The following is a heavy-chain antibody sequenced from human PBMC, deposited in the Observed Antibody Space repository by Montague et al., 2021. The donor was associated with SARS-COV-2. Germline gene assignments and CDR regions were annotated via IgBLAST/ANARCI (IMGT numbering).Heavy chain of an antibody. CDR3: ARGGWGGTDCSSTSCKPYYYYYGMDV. CDR2: IYTSGST. D-gene: IGHD2-2*01. J-gene: IGHJ6*02. V-gene: IGHV4-61*02. CDR1: GGSISSGSYY. Sequence: TLSLTCTVSGGSISSGSYYWSWLRQPAGKGLEWIGRIYTSGSTNYNPSLKSRVTISVDASKNQFSLELSSVTAADTAVYYCARGGWGGTDCSSTSCKPYYYYYGMDVWGQGTTVTVSS.